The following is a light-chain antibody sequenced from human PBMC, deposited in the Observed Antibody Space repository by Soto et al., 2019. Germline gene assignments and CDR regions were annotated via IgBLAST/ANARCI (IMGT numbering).Light chain of an antibody. Sequence: QSVLTQPASVSGSPGQSITISCTGTSSDVGAYKYVSWYQQHPGKVPKLIIYGVSNRPSGVSNRFSGSKSGNTAFLTISGLQPEDEADYYCSSFTCTTTLDVFGTGTKLTVL. V-gene: IGLV2-14*03. CDR1: SSDVGAYKY. CDR2: GVS. CDR3: SSFTCTTTLDV. J-gene: IGLJ1*01.